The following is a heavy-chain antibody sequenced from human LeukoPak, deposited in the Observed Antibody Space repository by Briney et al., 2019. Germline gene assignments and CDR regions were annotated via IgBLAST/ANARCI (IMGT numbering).Heavy chain of an antibody. V-gene: IGHV4-39*07. CDR3: ARSVRMITFAGVIVTWWFVP. J-gene: IGHJ5*02. CDR2: IYYSGST. CDR1: GGSISSSSYY. D-gene: IGHD3-16*02. Sequence: SETLSLTCTVSGGSISSSSYYWGWIRQPPGKGLEWIGSIYYSGSTYYNPSLKSRVTISVDTSKNQFSLKLSSVTAADTAVVYCARSVRMITFAGVIVTWWFVPWGQGTLVTVSS.